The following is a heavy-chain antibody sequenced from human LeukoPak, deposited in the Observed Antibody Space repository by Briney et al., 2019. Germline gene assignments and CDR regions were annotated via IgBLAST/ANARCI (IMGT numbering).Heavy chain of an antibody. D-gene: IGHD3-9*01. Sequence: SQTLSLTCAISGDSVSSNSAAWNWIRQSPSRGLEWLGRTYYRSKWYNDYAVSVKSRITINPDTSKNQFSLQLNSVTPEDTAMYYCAGTHTIPYYFHYWGQGTLVTVSS. CDR1: GDSVSSNSAA. CDR2: TYYRSKWYN. CDR3: AGTHTIPYYFHY. V-gene: IGHV6-1*01. J-gene: IGHJ4*02.